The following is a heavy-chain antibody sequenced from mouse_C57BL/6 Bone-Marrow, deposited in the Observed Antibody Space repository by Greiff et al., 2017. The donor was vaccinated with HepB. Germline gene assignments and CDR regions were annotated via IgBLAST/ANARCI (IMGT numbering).Heavy chain of an antibody. CDR1: GYTFTSYW. Sequence: QVQLQQPGAELVMPGASVKLSCKASGYTFTSYWMHWVKQRPGQGLEWIGEIDPSDSYTNYNQKFKGKSTLTVDNSSSTAYMQLSSLTSEDSAVYYCAMRYYGSSNWYFDVWGTGTTVTVSS. CDR3: AMRYYGSSNWYFDV. D-gene: IGHD1-1*01. V-gene: IGHV1-69*01. J-gene: IGHJ1*03. CDR2: IDPSDSYT.